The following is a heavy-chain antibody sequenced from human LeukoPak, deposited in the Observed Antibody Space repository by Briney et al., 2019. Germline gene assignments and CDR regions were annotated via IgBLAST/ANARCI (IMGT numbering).Heavy chain of an antibody. J-gene: IGHJ4*02. V-gene: IGHV4-59*01. CDR1: GLSISIYY. CDR3: ARTTTRFDD. Sequence: ESLSLICTVSGLSISIYYWSWVRHPPGEGLEWIEYIYESGGNNYNPSLKSRVNISIDTSKNQFSLKLNSVTAADTAVYYCARTTTRFDDWGQGTLVTVSS. CDR2: IYESGGN. D-gene: IGHD4-11*01.